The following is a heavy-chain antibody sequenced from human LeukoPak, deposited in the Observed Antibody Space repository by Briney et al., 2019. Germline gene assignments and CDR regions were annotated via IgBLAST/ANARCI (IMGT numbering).Heavy chain of an antibody. D-gene: IGHD6-6*01. CDR1: GGSISSYY. V-gene: IGHV4-59*12. Sequence: SSETLSLTCTVSGGSISSYYWSWIRQPPGKGLEWIGYIYYSGSTNYNPSLKSRVTISVDTSKNQFSLKLSSVTVADTAVYYCARYIPARPGFDYWGQGTLVTVSS. CDR3: ARYIPARPGFDY. J-gene: IGHJ4*02. CDR2: IYYSGST.